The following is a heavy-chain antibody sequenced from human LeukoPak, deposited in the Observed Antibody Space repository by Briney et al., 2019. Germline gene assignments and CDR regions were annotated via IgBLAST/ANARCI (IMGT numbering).Heavy chain of an antibody. V-gene: IGHV3-33*01. Sequence: QPGRSLRLSCAASGFTFSSYGMRWVRQAPGKGLEWVAVIWYDGSNKYYADSVKGRFTISRDNSKNTLYLQMNSLRAEDTAVYYCARGTGPAASDIDYWGQGTLVTVSS. J-gene: IGHJ4*02. D-gene: IGHD6-25*01. CDR2: IWYDGSNK. CDR1: GFTFSSYG. CDR3: ARGTGPAASDIDY.